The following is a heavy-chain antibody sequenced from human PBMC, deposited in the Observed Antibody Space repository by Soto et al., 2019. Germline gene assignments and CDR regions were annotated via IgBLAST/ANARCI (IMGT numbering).Heavy chain of an antibody. J-gene: IGHJ4*02. CDR1: GGSISSGGYY. V-gene: IGHV4-31*03. CDR3: ARLGYDILTGYHPVDY. CDR2: IYYSGST. Sequence: SETLSLTCTVSGGSISSGGYYWSWIRQHPGKGLEWIGYIYYSGSTYYNPSLKSRVTISVDTSKNQFSLKLSSVTAADTAVYYCARLGYDILTGYHPVDYWGQGTLVTVSS. D-gene: IGHD3-9*01.